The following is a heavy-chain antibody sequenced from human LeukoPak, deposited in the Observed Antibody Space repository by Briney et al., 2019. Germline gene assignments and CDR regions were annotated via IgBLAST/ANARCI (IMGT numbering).Heavy chain of an antibody. CDR3: AVGDFWSGYYHSGYYFDC. CDR2: IIPIFGTA. J-gene: IGHJ4*02. V-gene: IGHV1-69*13. D-gene: IGHD3-3*01. Sequence: GASVKVSCKASGGTFSSYAISWVRQAPGQGLEWMGGIIPIFGTANYAQKFQGRVTITADESTSTAYMELSSLRSEDTAVYYCAVGDFWSGYYHSGYYFDCWGQGTLVTVSS. CDR1: GGTFSSYA.